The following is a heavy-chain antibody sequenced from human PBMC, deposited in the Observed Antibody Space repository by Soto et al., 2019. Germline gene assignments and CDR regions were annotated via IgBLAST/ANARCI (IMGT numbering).Heavy chain of an antibody. CDR2: IYYSGST. CDR1: DGSISSYY. CDR3: ARERSLTMVRGVVTIMDY. Sequence: QVQLQESGPGLVKPSETLSLTCTVSDGSISSYYWSWIRQPPGKGLEWIGYIYYSGSTDYNPSLKSRVTMSVDTSKNQFSLKLSSVTAADTAVYYCARERSLTMVRGVVTIMDYWGQGTLVTVSS. J-gene: IGHJ4*02. V-gene: IGHV4-59*01. D-gene: IGHD3-10*01.